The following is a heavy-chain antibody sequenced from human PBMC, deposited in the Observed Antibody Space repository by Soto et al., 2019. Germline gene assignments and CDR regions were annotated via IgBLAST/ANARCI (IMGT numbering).Heavy chain of an antibody. CDR1: GFTFSNAW. J-gene: IGHJ1*01. D-gene: IGHD6-19*01. CDR2: IKSKTDGGTT. CDR3: TIGPTRIAVGGTAYFPH. V-gene: IGHV3-15*01. Sequence: GGSLRLSCAASGFTFSNAWMSWVRQAPGKGLEWVGRIKSKTDGGTTDYAAPVKGRFTISRDDSKNTLYLQMNSLKTEDTAVYYCTIGPTRIAVGGTAYFPHWGQGTLVTVSS.